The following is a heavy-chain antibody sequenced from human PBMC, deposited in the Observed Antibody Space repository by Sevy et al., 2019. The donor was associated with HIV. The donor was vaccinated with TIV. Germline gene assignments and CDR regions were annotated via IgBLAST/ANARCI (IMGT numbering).Heavy chain of an antibody. D-gene: IGHD5-18*01. J-gene: IGHJ4*02. CDR3: ARGKSGYGYALNY. Sequence: GGSLRLSCKASGFIFNNYAMSWVRQAPGKGLEGVSVIHSDDTTYHADSVKDRFTISRDNFKNTLYLHMSSLRAEDTAVYYCARGKSGYGYALNYWGQGTLVTVSS. CDR1: GFIFNNYA. CDR2: IHSDDTT. V-gene: IGHV3-66*01.